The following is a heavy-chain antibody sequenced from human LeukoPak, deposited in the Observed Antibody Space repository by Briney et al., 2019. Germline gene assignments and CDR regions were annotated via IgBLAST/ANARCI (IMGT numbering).Heavy chain of an antibody. Sequence: GGSLRLSCAASGFTFSSYWMSWVRQAPGKGLEWVANIKQDGSEKYYVDSVKGRFTISRDNAKNSLYLQMNSLRSEDTAVYYCARGGGYGDYDPPSGYWGQGTLVTVSS. D-gene: IGHD4-17*01. J-gene: IGHJ4*02. V-gene: IGHV3-7*03. CDR2: IKQDGSEK. CDR3: ARGGGYGDYDPPSGY. CDR1: GFTFSSYW.